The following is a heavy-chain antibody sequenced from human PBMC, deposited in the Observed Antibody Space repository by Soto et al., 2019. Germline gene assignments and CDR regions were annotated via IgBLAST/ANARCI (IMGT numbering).Heavy chain of an antibody. Sequence: QVQLVQSGAEVKKPGSSVKVSCKASGGTFNSYTISWVRQAPGQGLEWMGRIIPILGIANYAQKFQGRVTITADKSTSTAYMELSSLRSEDTAVYYCARQGLGGEFDPWGQGTLVTVSS. J-gene: IGHJ5*02. CDR3: ARQGLGGEFDP. CDR2: IIPILGIA. V-gene: IGHV1-69*02. CDR1: GGTFNSYT. D-gene: IGHD3-16*01.